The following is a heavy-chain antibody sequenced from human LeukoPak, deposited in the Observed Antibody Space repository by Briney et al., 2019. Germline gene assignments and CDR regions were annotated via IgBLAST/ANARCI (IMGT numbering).Heavy chain of an antibody. CDR3: ARCTTGKTFGSLREIKKSREIDY. CDR2: INTNGSPT. V-gene: IGHV3-74*01. CDR1: GFTFSSYW. D-gene: IGHD1-1*01. Sequence: GGSLRLSCAASGFTFSSYWMHWVRQAPGKGLVWVARINTNGSPTQYADSVKGRFTISRDNSKNTLYLQMNSLRGEDTAVYYCARCTTGKTFGSLREIKKSREIDYWGQGTLVTVSS. J-gene: IGHJ4*02.